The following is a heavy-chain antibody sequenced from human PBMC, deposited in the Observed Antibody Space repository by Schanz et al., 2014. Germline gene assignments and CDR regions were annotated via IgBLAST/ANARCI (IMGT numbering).Heavy chain of an antibody. D-gene: IGHD3-16*01. Sequence: VQLVESGGYLVQPGGSLRLSCSAYGFTLSSYAMHWVRQAPGKGLEWVAVISYDGSNKYYADSVKGRFTISRDNSKTTLSLQMNSLRAEDTAVYYCAKGLYYDNTGGGFDYWGQGTLVTVSS. CDR1: GFTLSSYA. V-gene: IGHV3-30-3*01. CDR3: AKGLYYDNTGGGFDY. CDR2: ISYDGSNK. J-gene: IGHJ4*02.